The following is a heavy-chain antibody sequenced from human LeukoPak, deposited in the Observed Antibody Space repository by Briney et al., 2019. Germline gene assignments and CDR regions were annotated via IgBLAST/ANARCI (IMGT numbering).Heavy chain of an antibody. CDR1: GYTFTNFG. CDR3: ARDVGITVPQERPFDI. J-gene: IGHJ3*02. V-gene: IGHV1-18*01. D-gene: IGHD6-19*01. Sequence: ASVKVSCKASGYTFTNFGISWVRQAPGQGLEWMGWISAYNGNTNYAQKFQGRVTMTTDTSTTTACLDLRSLRSDDTAVYYCARDVGITVPQERPFDIWGQGTMVTVSS. CDR2: ISAYNGNT.